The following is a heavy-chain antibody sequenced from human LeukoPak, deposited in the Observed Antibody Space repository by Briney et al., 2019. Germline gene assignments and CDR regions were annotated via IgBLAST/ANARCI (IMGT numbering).Heavy chain of an antibody. CDR3: ARGSQQPDY. D-gene: IGHD6-13*01. J-gene: IGHJ4*02. Sequence: ASVKVSCKASGYTFTGYYMHWVRQAPGQGLEWMGWSGAYNGNTNYAQKLRGRVTMTTDTSTSTAYMELRSLRSDDTAVYYCARGSQQPDYWGQGTLVTVSS. CDR2: SGAYNGNT. CDR1: GYTFTGYY. V-gene: IGHV1-18*04.